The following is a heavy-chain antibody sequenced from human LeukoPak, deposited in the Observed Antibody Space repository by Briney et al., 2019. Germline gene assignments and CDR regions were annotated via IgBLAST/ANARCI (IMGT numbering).Heavy chain of an antibody. CDR1: GASIRSGDYY. CDR3: ARDCSGGSCYGAFDI. Sequence: SETLSLTCTVSGASIRSGDYYWSWIRQPPEKGLEWIGYIYDSGSTYYNPSLKSRITISVDTSENRFSLKLSSVTATDTAVYYCARDCSGGSCYGAFDIWGQGTMVTVSS. V-gene: IGHV4-30-4*01. J-gene: IGHJ3*02. CDR2: IYDSGST. D-gene: IGHD2-15*01.